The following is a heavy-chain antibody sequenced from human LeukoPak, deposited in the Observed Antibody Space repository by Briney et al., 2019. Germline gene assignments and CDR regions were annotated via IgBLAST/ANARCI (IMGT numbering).Heavy chain of an antibody. V-gene: IGHV3-66*02. CDR2: IYSGGST. D-gene: IGHD3-22*01. Sequence: PGGSLRLSCAASGFTFSSYAMSWVRQAPGKGLEWVSVIYSGGSTYYADSVKGRFTISRDNSKNTLYLQMNSLRAEDTAVYYCARSYDSSGYPFDYWGQGTLVTVSS. CDR1: GFTFSSYA. CDR3: ARSYDSSGYPFDY. J-gene: IGHJ4*02.